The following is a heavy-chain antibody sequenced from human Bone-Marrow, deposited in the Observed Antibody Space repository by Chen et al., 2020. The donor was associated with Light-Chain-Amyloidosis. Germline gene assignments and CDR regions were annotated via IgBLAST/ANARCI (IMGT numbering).Heavy chain of an antibody. CDR3: ARINSGCDSVPHYYFDY. V-gene: IGHV4-30-4*01. Sequence: QVQLQESGPGLVKPSQTLSLTCTVSGGSLSGGDYYWSWLRQPPGKGLEWIAYIFYCGHTYYNCSLKSLISISLATPKNQLSLNLGSVTAAHTTVYFCARINSGCDSVPHYYFDYWCQGILVTVSS. J-gene: IGHJ4*02. D-gene: IGHD1-26*01. CDR2: IFYCGHT. CDR1: GGSLSGGDYY.